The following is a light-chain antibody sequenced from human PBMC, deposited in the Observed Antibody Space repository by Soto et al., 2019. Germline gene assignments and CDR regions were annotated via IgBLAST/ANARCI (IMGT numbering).Light chain of an antibody. J-gene: IGKJ2*01. CDR2: DAS. CDR3: QQRSNWPPRYT. V-gene: IGKV3-11*01. Sequence: EIVLTQSPATLSLSPGERATLSCRASQSVSSYLAWYQQKPGQAPRLLIYDASNRATGIPARFSGSGSGTDFTLTISSREPEDFAFYYCQQRSNWPPRYTFGPGTKLEIK. CDR1: QSVSSY.